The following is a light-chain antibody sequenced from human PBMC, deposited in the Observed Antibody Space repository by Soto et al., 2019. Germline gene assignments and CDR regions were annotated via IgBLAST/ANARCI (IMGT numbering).Light chain of an antibody. CDR3: SSYVGSKNLG. J-gene: IGLJ2*01. CDR2: EVS. CDR1: SSDVGVYNY. Sequence: QSVLTQPHSAAGSPGPSGTISFTGTSSDVGVYNYVSWYLQQPGKAPKLMMYEVSKRPSGVPDRFSGSKSGNTACRTVSGLQAEDEADYYCSSYVGSKNLGLGGGSKLTVL. V-gene: IGLV2-8*01.